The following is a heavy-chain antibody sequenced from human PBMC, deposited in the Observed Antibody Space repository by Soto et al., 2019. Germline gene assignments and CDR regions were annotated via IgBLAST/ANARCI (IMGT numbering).Heavy chain of an antibody. CDR3: ASLGYHAPAAFDI. J-gene: IGHJ3*02. Sequence: SETLSLTCAVYGGSFSGYYWSWIRQPPGKGLEWIGEINHSGSTNYNPSLKSRVTISVDTSKNQFSLKLSSVTAADTAVYYCASLGYHAPAAFDIWGQGIMVT. CDR1: GGSFSGYY. V-gene: IGHV4-34*01. CDR2: INHSGST. D-gene: IGHD6-25*01.